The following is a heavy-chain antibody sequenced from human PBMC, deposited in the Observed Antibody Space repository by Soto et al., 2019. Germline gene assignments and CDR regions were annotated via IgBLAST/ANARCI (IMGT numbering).Heavy chain of an antibody. CDR3: ARGDYYGSGSYRRFDY. Sequence: QVQLVQSGAEVQKPGASVKVSCKASGYTFTGYYMHLVRQAPGQGLEWMGWINPNSGGTNNAQKFQGRVTMNRDTSSSTAYMELSRLRSDDTAVYYCARGDYYGSGSYRRFDYWGQGTLVTVSS. CDR2: INPNSGGT. D-gene: IGHD3-10*01. CDR1: GYTFTGYY. V-gene: IGHV1-2*02. J-gene: IGHJ4*02.